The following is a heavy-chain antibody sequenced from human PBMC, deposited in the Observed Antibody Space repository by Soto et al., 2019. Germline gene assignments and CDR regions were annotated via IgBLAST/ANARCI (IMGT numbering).Heavy chain of an antibody. Sequence: SDTLSLTCTVSGGSISSGGYYWSWIRQHPGKGLEWIGYIYYGGSTYYNLSLKSRVTISVDTSKNQFSLKLSSVTAADTAVYYCARDDGMDAFDIWGQGTMVTVSS. CDR1: GGSISSGGYY. CDR2: IYYGGST. V-gene: IGHV4-31*03. CDR3: ARDDGMDAFDI. J-gene: IGHJ3*02.